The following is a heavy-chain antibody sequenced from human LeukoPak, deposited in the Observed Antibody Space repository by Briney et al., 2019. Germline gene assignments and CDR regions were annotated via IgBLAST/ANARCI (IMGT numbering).Heavy chain of an antibody. V-gene: IGHV1-2*02. CDR1: GYTFTDYY. CDR3: TREDSGWYVDY. CDR2: INPNSAGT. D-gene: IGHD6-19*01. Sequence: ASVKVSCKASGYTFTDYYMHWVRQAPGQGLEWMGWINPNSAGTNYAQKFEGRVTMTRDTSISTAYMELSRLRSDDTAVYYCTREDSGWYVDYWGQGTLVTVSS. J-gene: IGHJ4*02.